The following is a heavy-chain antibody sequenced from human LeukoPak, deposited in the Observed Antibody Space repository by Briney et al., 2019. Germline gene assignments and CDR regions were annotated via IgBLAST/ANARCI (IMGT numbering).Heavy chain of an antibody. J-gene: IGHJ5*02. Sequence: GASVKVSCEASGYTFPSLGVSWLRQAPGQGLEWMGWISAYNGNTNYAQKLQGRVTMTTDTSTSTAYMELRSLRSDDTAVYYCARDLDDFWSGWYNWFDPWGQGTLVTVSS. CDR3: ARDLDDFWSGWYNWFDP. CDR1: GYTFPSLG. D-gene: IGHD3-3*01. CDR2: ISAYNGNT. V-gene: IGHV1-18*01.